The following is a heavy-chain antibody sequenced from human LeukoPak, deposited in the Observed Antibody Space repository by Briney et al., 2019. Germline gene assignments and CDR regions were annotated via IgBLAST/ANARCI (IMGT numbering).Heavy chain of an antibody. J-gene: IGHJ4*02. V-gene: IGHV3-33*06. Sequence: PGGSLRLSCAASGSTYSHYGMHWVRQAPGKGLEWVAVIWSDATEKYYGDAVKGRFTISRDNSRNTLYLQMNSLRVEDTAVYYCAKDAQRGFDYSNSLEYWGQGTLVTVSS. D-gene: IGHD4-11*01. CDR3: AKDAQRGFDYSNSLEY. CDR2: IWSDATEK. CDR1: GSTYSHYG.